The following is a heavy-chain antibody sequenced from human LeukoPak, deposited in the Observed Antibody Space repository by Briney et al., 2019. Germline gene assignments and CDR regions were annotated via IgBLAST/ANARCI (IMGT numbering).Heavy chain of an antibody. J-gene: IGHJ4*02. D-gene: IGHD3-16*02. CDR1: GFTFSSYA. CDR2: ISGSGGST. CDR3: ARDGDDYVWGSYRYTHNNFGY. V-gene: IGHV3-23*01. Sequence: GGSLRLSCAASGFTFSSYAMSWVRQAPGKGLEWVSAISGSGGSTYYADSVKGRFTISRDNAKNSLYLQMNSLRAEDTAVYYCARDGDDYVWGSYRYTHNNFGYWGQGTLVTVSS.